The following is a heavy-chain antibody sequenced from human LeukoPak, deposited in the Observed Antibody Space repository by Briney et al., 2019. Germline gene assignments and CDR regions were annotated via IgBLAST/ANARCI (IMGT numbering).Heavy chain of an antibody. CDR3: AREAYYYDSSGYRRFDY. V-gene: IGHV4-59*01. CDR1: GGSISSYY. CDR2: IYYSGST. J-gene: IGHJ4*02. Sequence: PSETLSLTCTVSGGSISSYYWSWIRQPPGKGLEWIGYIYYSGSTNYNPSLKSRVTISVDTSKNQLSLKLSSVTAADTAVYYCAREAYYYDSSGYRRFDYWGQGTLVTVSS. D-gene: IGHD3-22*01.